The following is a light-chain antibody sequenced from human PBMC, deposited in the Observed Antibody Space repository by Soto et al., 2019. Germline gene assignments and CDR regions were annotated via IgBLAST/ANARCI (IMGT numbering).Light chain of an antibody. CDR1: QRVLYSSNNKRY. CDR2: WAS. CDR3: QQYYSTPYT. J-gene: IGKJ2*01. Sequence: DIVMTQSPDSLAVSLGERATINCKSSQRVLYSSNNKRYLAWYQQKPGQPPRLLIYWASTRESGVPDRFSGSGSGTDFTLTISSLQAEDVAVYYCQQYYSTPYTFGQGTKLEI. V-gene: IGKV4-1*01.